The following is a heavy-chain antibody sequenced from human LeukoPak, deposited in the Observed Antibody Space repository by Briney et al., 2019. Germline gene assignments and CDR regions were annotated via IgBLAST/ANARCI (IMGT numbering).Heavy chain of an antibody. CDR2: ISGSSGLT. CDR1: GFTFSSYA. J-gene: IGHJ4*02. V-gene: IGHV3-23*01. D-gene: IGHD4-17*01. Sequence: GGSLRLSCAASGFTFSSYAMSWVRQAPGRGLEWVSAISGSSGLTYYADSVKGRFTISRDNSKNTLFLQMNSLRAEDTAVYYCARRGESASYGDYRFDYWGQGTLVTVSS. CDR3: ARRGESASYGDYRFDY.